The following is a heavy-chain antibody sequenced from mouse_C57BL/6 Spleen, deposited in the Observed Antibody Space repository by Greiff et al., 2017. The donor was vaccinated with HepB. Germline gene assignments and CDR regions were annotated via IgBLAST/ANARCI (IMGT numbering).Heavy chain of an antibody. Sequence: VQLKESGTVLARPGASVKMSCKTSGYTFTSYWMHWVKQRPGQGLEWIGAIYPGNSDTSYNQKFKGKAILAAVTSASTAYMGLSSLTNEDSAVYYCTRGGDYFDYWGQGTTLTVSS. CDR2: IYPGNSDT. CDR3: TRGGDYFDY. J-gene: IGHJ2*01. V-gene: IGHV1-5*01. CDR1: GYTFTSYW.